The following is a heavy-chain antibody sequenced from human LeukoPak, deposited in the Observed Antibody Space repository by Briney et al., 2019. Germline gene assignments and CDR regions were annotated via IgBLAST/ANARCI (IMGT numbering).Heavy chain of an antibody. D-gene: IGHD3-22*01. J-gene: IGHJ4*02. Sequence: GGSLRLSCAASGFTFSTYVMHWVRQAPGKGLEYVSAISSNGDSTYYANSVKGRFTVSRDNSKNTLYLQMGSLRHEDMAVYYCARDLDSSGYHSFDYWGQGALVTVSS. CDR3: ARDLDSSGYHSFDY. V-gene: IGHV3-64*01. CDR1: GFTFSTYV. CDR2: ISSNGDST.